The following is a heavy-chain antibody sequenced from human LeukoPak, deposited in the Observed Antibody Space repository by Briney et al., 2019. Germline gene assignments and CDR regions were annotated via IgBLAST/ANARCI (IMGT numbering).Heavy chain of an antibody. CDR3: ARSPLGIAPFDY. V-gene: IGHV3-72*01. CDR1: GFTFSDHH. J-gene: IGHJ4*02. D-gene: IGHD7-27*01. CDR2: IRNKANRYTT. Sequence: GGSLRLSCAASGFTFSDHHMDWVRQAPGEGLEWVARIRNKANRYTTEYAASVKGRFTISRDDSENSLYLQMDSLKAEDTAVYYCARSPLGIAPFDYWGQGTLVTVSS.